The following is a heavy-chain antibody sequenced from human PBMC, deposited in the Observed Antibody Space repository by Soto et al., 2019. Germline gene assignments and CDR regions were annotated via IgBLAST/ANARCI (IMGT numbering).Heavy chain of an antibody. CDR3: AKDQGYIVVVALVGAFDI. Sequence: EVQLLESGGGLVQPGGSLRLSCAASGFTFSSYAMSWVRQAPGKGLEWVSAISGSGGSTYYADSVKGRFTNSRDNSKNTLYLQMNSLRAEDTAVYYCAKDQGYIVVVALVGAFDIWGQGTMVTVSS. D-gene: IGHD2-15*01. V-gene: IGHV3-23*01. CDR2: ISGSGGST. CDR1: GFTFSSYA. J-gene: IGHJ3*02.